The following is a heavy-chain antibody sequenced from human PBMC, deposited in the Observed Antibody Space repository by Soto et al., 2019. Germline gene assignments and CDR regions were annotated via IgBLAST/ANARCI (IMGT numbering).Heavy chain of an antibody. CDR1: GFTFRDYY. D-gene: IGHD1-20*01. CDR2: SSSSGSTI. Sequence: QVQLVESGGGLVKPGGSLRLSCAASGFTFRDYYMSWIRQAPGKGLEWVSYSSSSGSTIYYADSVKGLFTLSMDNAKNSLYLLMNSLRAEDTAVYYCARSGVANNWNDGYYYYGMDVWGQGTTVTVSS. J-gene: IGHJ6*02. CDR3: ARSGVANNWNDGYYYYGMDV. V-gene: IGHV3-11*01.